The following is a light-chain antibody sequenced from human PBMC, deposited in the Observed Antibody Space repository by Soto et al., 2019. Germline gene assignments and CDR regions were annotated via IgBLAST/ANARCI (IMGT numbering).Light chain of an antibody. J-gene: IGLJ2*01. CDR1: SSDVGGYNY. CDR2: EVS. CDR3: SSYAGSNIL. Sequence: QLVLTQPPSASGSPGQSVTISCTGTSSDVGGYNYVSWYQQNPGKAPKLMIYEVSKRPSGVPDRFSGSKSGNTASLTVSGLQAEDEADYYCSSYAGSNILFGGGAKLTVL. V-gene: IGLV2-8*01.